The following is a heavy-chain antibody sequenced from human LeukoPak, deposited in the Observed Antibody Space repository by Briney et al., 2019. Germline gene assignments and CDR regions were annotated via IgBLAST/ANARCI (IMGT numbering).Heavy chain of an antibody. CDR2: IYYSGTT. J-gene: IGHJ4*02. CDR3: ARVPLGHDSSGYSIDY. CDR1: GGSISSYY. V-gene: IGHV4-59*12. D-gene: IGHD3-22*01. Sequence: SETLSLTCTVSGGSISSYYWSWIRQPPGKGLEWVGYIYYSGTTNYNPSLKSRVTMSVDTSKNQFSLKLSSVTAADTAVYYCARVPLGHDSSGYSIDYWGQGTLVTVSS.